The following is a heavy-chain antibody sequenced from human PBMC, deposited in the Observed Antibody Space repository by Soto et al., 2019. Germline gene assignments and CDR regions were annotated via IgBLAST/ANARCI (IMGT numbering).Heavy chain of an antibody. Sequence: QVQLVESGGGVVQPGRSLRLSCAAAGYRFSSHGMHWVRQAPGKGLEWVEDIWYDGSKKCYADSVKGRFIVSRDDSKKTLYLEMNSLRAEDTAVYYCARDPAYSMDVWGQGTTVTVSS. V-gene: IGHV3-33*01. CDR3: ARDPAYSMDV. CDR1: GYRFSSHG. J-gene: IGHJ6*01. CDR2: IWYDGSKK. D-gene: IGHD3-16*01.